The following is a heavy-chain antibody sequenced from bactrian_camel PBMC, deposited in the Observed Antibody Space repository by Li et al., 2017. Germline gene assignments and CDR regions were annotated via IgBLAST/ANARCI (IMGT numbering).Heavy chain of an antibody. D-gene: IGHD5*01. J-gene: IGHJ6*01. Sequence: QLVESGGGLVQPGESLRLSCVASGFTFSNTDMTWARQTPGKGLEWVASISKSGAVPSVAPSVKGRFTISQDNAKNTVYLQMNNLQPEDTAMYYCAADYAGAWRPVRGRYESRSGSCRSSPWSFALSFWGQGTQVTVS. CDR2: ISKSGAVP. CDR3: AADYAGAWRPVRGRYESRSGSCRSSPWSFALSF. CDR1: GFTFSNTD. V-gene: IGHV3S40*01.